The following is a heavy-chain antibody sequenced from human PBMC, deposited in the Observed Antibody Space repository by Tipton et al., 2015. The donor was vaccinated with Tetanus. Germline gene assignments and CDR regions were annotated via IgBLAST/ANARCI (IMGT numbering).Heavy chain of an antibody. CDR2: IHHTGST. CDR1: GDSISSGGPY. CDR3: VKFEYRTSFAS. D-gene: IGHD6-6*01. V-gene: IGHV4-31*03. J-gene: IGHJ4*02. Sequence: LRLSCTVSGDSISSGGPYWSWIRQFPGKGLEWMGYIHHTGSTYYNPSLKTRITLSVDTSKNQFSLKLTSVTAGDTAVYFCVKFEYRTSFASWGQGALVTVSS.